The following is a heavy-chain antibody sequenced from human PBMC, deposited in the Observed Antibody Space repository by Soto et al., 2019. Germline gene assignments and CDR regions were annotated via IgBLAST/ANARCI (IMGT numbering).Heavy chain of an antibody. D-gene: IGHD3-10*01. V-gene: IGHV3-23*01. Sequence: EVQLLESGGDLVQPGGSLRLSCAASGLTFSNYAMSWVRQAPGKGLEWVSAISGDDGSTYYADSVKGRFPISRDNSKNSLYRQMNSLRAGDTAVYYCAKVPGRGSSDPHWFLDLWGRGTLVTVSS. J-gene: IGHJ2*01. CDR1: GLTFSNYA. CDR3: AKVPGRGSSDPHWFLDL. CDR2: ISGDDGST.